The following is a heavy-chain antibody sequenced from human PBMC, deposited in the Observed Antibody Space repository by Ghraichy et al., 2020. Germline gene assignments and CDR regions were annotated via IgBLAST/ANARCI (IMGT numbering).Heavy chain of an antibody. D-gene: IGHD2/OR15-2a*01. J-gene: IGHJ6*02. CDR2: ISFHGSNR. V-gene: IGHV3-30*18. Sequence: GGSLRLSCAASGFTFSDFGIHWVRQAPGKGLELVAVISFHGSNRHYADSVKGRFTISRDNSKDTVYLQMDSLRPEDTALYYCTKDHSTSSAGMDVWGQGTRVTVSS. CDR3: TKDHSTSSAGMDV. CDR1: GFTFSDFG.